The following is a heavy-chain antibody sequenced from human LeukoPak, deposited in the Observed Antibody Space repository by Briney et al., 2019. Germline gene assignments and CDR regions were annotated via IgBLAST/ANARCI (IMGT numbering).Heavy chain of an antibody. Sequence: GGSLRLSCAASGFTFTRYWMSWVRQAPEKGLEFVANIKQDGTKTEYVDSVKGRFTISRDNAENSLYLQMNNVRAEDTAVYYCARWRGAQSEFEYWGQGTLFTVSS. CDR2: IKQDGTKT. J-gene: IGHJ4*02. V-gene: IGHV3-7*01. D-gene: IGHD3-3*01. CDR1: GFTFTRYW. CDR3: ARWRGAQSEFEY.